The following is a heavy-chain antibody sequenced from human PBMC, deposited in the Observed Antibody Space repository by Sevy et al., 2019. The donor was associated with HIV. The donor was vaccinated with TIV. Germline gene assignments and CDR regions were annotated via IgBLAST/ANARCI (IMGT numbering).Heavy chain of an antibody. Sequence: GGSLRLSCAASGFTFSSYGMYWVRQAPGKGLEWVAVIWYDGSNQYYADSVKGRFTISRDNSKNTRYLQMNSLRAEDTAVYYCARAPAPRSIAVPVDYWGQGTLVTVSS. J-gene: IGHJ4*02. CDR1: GFTFSSYG. V-gene: IGHV3-33*01. CDR3: ARAPAPRSIAVPVDY. D-gene: IGHD6-19*01. CDR2: IWYDGSNQ.